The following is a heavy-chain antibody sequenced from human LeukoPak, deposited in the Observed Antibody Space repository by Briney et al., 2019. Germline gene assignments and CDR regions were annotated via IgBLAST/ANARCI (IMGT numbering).Heavy chain of an antibody. Sequence: GGSLRLSCAASGFTFSSYAMHWVRQAPGKGLEWVSVMSSDETKKYYADSVKGRFTISRDNSKNTLYLQMNSLRAEDTAVYYCARVRSGSSWYYWGQGTLVTVSS. D-gene: IGHD6-13*01. CDR3: ARVRSGSSWYY. V-gene: IGHV3-30*14. CDR2: MSSDETKK. CDR1: GFTFSSYA. J-gene: IGHJ4*02.